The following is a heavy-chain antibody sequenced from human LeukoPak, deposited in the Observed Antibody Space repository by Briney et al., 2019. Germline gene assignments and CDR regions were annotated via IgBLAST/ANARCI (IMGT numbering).Heavy chain of an antibody. CDR3: TRDSTTFRFGY. J-gene: IGHJ4*02. D-gene: IGHD4-11*01. CDR1: GVAVSNSY. V-gene: IGHV3-53*01. Sequence: PGGSLRLSCAASGVAVSNSYMSWVRQAPGKGLEWVSIVYSDDITYYVDSVRGRFTISRVNSRNTLYLQMNSLRAEDTAVYYCTRDSTTFRFGYWGQGTLVTVSS. CDR2: VYSDDIT.